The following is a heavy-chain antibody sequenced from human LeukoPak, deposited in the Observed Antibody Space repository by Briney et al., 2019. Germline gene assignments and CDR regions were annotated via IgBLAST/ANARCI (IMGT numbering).Heavy chain of an antibody. V-gene: IGHV4-34*01. CDR3: ARVRAWYYDSSGYSNYYFDY. Sequence: SETLSLTCAVYGGSFSGYYWSWIRQPPGKGLEWIGEINHSGSTNYNPSLKSRVTISVDTSKNQFSLKLSSVTAADTAVYYCARVRAWYYDSSGYSNYYFDYWGQGTLVTVSS. D-gene: IGHD3-22*01. CDR2: INHSGST. CDR1: GGSFSGYY. J-gene: IGHJ4*02.